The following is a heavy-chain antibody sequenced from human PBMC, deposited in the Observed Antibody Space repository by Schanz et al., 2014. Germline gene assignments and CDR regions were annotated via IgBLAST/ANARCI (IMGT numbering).Heavy chain of an antibody. CDR3: VRDSFFAFDY. J-gene: IGHJ4*02. D-gene: IGHD3-3*01. V-gene: IGHV3-21*02. CDR1: GFTASSHS. Sequence: EVQLVESGGGLVKPGGSLRLSCGVSGFTASSHSMNWVRQAPGKGLEWVSYVSRSTPDIYYADSVKGRFTISRDNSKITLFLQMNSLRAEDTAVYYCVRDSFFAFDYWGQGTLVTVSS. CDR2: VSRSTPDI.